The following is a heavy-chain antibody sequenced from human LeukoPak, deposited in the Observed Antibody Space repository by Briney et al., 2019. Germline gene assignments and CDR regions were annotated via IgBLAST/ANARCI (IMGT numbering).Heavy chain of an antibody. J-gene: IGHJ4*02. CDR1: GVSITTSY. Sequence: SQTLSLTCSVSGVSITTSYSTWIRQSPRKGLDWIGYIFSIVAAHYNPSRNSRVTFSLDTSHGLFSLRLTSVIAPDTAVYYFAKTLGGGAYYEGPFDSWGQGTPVTVSS. CDR3: AKTLGGGAYYEGPFDS. D-gene: IGHD2/OR15-2a*01. V-gene: IGHV4-59*01. CDR2: IFSIVAA.